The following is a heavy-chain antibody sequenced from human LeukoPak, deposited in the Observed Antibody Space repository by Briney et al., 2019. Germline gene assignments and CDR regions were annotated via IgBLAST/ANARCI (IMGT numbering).Heavy chain of an antibody. J-gene: IGHJ4*02. D-gene: IGHD6-13*01. CDR2: ISSSSSYI. CDR3: AKELIAAAGKGIDY. CDR1: GFTFSSYS. Sequence: GGSLRLSCAASGFTFSSYSMNWVRQAPGKGLEWVSSISSSSSYIYYADSVKGRFTISRDNAKNSLYLQMNSLRAEDTAVYYCAKELIAAAGKGIDYWGQGTLVTVSS. V-gene: IGHV3-21*04.